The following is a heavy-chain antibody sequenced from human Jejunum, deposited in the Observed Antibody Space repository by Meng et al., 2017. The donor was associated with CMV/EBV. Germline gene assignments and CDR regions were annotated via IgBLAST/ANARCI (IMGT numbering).Heavy chain of an antibody. CDR3: VRGGVGATGLDY. Sequence: QLQLQESGPGLVKPSETLSLTCTVSGASISSSLYYWGWIRQPPGKGLEWIGSIYYTGSTYYNPSLKSRLTISQDTSKNQFSLKLSSVTDADTAVYYCVRGGVGATGLDYWGQGTLVTVSS. V-gene: IGHV4-39*07. J-gene: IGHJ4*02. CDR1: GASISSSLYY. D-gene: IGHD1-26*01. CDR2: IYYTGST.